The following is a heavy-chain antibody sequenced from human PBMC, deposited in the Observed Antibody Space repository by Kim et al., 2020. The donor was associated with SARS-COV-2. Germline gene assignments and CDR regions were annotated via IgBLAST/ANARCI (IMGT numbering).Heavy chain of an antibody. V-gene: IGHV4-39*07. CDR3: ARTRYDSNDY. D-gene: IGHD3-22*01. CDR2: SN. J-gene: IGHJ4*02. Sequence: SNYYTPSLKSRVTISVDTSKNQFSLKLSSVTAADTAVYYCARTRYDSNDYWGQGTLVTVSS.